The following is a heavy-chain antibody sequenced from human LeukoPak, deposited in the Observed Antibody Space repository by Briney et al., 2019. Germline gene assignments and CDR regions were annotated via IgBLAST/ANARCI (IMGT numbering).Heavy chain of an antibody. Sequence: GGSLRLSCAASGFNFSAYWMSWVRQAPGKGLEWVSLIYSGGNTQYADSVKGRFIIFRDSSKNTLYLQMNSLRVEDTAVYYCATRAVAAPYWGQGTLVTVSS. CDR1: GFNFSAYW. V-gene: IGHV3-66*01. CDR2: IYSGGNT. J-gene: IGHJ4*02. D-gene: IGHD6-19*01. CDR3: ATRAVAAPY.